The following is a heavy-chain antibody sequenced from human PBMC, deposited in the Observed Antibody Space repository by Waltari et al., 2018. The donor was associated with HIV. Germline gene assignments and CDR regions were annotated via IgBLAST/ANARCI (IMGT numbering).Heavy chain of an antibody. CDR1: RFTFSSYA. Sequence: QVQLVESGGGVVQPGRSLRLSCAASRFTFSSYAMPWVRQAPGKGLEWVAVISYYGDNKYYADSVKGRFTSSRDNSKNTLYLQMNSLRAEDTAVYYCAKGASGWSPGYWGQGTLVTVSS. CDR2: ISYYGDNK. J-gene: IGHJ4*02. CDR3: AKGASGWSPGY. D-gene: IGHD6-19*01. V-gene: IGHV3-30*18.